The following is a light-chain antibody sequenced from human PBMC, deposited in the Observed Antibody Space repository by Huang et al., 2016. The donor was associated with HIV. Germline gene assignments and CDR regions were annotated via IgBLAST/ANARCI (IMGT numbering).Light chain of an antibody. CDR3: QQYYSLPYT. J-gene: IGKJ2*01. CDR2: WAS. CDR1: QALLYTSNRRNY. Sequence: DIVMTQSPDSLAVSLGERATVNCKSSQALLYTSNRRNYLAWYQHKPGPPPKLLIYWASTRESGVPDRFSGSGSGTDFTLTISSLQAEDVAVYYCQQYYSLPYTFGQGTKLEIK. V-gene: IGKV4-1*01.